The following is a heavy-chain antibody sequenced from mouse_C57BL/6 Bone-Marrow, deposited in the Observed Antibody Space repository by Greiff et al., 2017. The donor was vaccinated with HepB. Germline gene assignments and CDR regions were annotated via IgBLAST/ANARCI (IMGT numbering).Heavy chain of an antibody. CDR1: GFTFSSYA. CDR2: ISDGGSYT. CDR3: ARDQDYYGSSYVDWYFDV. D-gene: IGHD1-1*01. V-gene: IGHV5-4*01. J-gene: IGHJ1*03. Sequence: EVKVVESGGGLVKPGGSLKLSCAASGFTFSSYAMSWVRQTPEKRLEWVATISDGGSYTYYPDNVKGRFTISRDNAKNNLYLQMSHLKSEDTAMYYCARDQDYYGSSYVDWYFDVWGTGTTVTVSS.